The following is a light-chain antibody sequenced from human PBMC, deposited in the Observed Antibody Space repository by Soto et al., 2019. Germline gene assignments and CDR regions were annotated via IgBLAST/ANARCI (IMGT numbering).Light chain of an antibody. CDR1: SSDVGGYNY. V-gene: IGLV2-14*01. J-gene: IGLJ2*01. CDR3: SSYTGSNTYVV. CDR2: EVS. Sequence: QPVLTQPASVSGSPGQSITISCTGTSSDVGGYNYVSWYQQHPGKAPKLMIYEVSNRPSGVSNRFSGSKSGNTASLTISGLQAEDEADYYCSSYTGSNTYVVFGGGTKVTVL.